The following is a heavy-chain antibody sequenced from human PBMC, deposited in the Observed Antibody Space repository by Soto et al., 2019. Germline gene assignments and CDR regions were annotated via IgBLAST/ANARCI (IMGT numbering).Heavy chain of an antibody. CDR1: GDSVSSGGAY. J-gene: IGHJ4*02. CDR2: IYYSGSA. CDR3: ARLKSRYYKIISSSFDY. Sequence: QVQLQESGPGLVKPSQTLSLTCTVSGDSVSSGGAYWSWIRQHPGKGLEWIGYIYYSGSASYTPSLKSILTISLDTSQNRVALRLSSVTAADTAVYYCARLKSRYYKIISSSFDYWGRGALVTVSS. D-gene: IGHD3-10*01. V-gene: IGHV4-31*01.